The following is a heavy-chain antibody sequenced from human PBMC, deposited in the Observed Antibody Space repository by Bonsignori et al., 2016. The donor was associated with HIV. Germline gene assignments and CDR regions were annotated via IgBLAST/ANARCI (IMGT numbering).Heavy chain of an antibody. J-gene: IGHJ3*02. V-gene: IGHV1-18*01. CDR2: ISAYNGNT. CDR3: AREGWLVLLGAFDI. Sequence: WVRQAPGQGLEWMGWISAYNGNTNYAQKLQGRVTMTTDTSTSTAYMELRSLRSDDTAVYYCAREGWLVLLGAFDIWGQGTMVTVSS. D-gene: IGHD6-19*01.